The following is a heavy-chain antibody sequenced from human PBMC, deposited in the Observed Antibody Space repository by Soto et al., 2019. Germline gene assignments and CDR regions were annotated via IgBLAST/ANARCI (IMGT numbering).Heavy chain of an antibody. CDR2: ISWNSGSI. CDR1: GFTFDDYA. V-gene: IGHV3-9*01. D-gene: IGHD5-18*01. CDR3: AKVGSYGFLGWFDP. Sequence: EVQLVESGGGLVQPGRSLRLSCAASGFTFDDYAMHWVRQAPGKGLERVSGISWNSGSIGYADSVKGRFTISRDNAKNSLYLQMNSLRAEDTALYYCAKVGSYGFLGWFDPWGQGTLVTVSS. J-gene: IGHJ5*02.